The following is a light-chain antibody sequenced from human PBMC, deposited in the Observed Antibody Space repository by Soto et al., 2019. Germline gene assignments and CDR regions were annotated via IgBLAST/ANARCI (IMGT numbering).Light chain of an antibody. CDR1: QSINSNH. CDR2: GAS. V-gene: IGKV3-20*01. CDR3: QQYGSSPRT. Sequence: EIVLTQSPGTLSLSPGDRATLSCRASQSINSNHLAWYQQKPGQAPRLLIYGASSRATGIPDRFSGSGSGTDFTLTISRLEPEDFAVYYCQQYGSSPRTFGQGTKVEIK. J-gene: IGKJ1*01.